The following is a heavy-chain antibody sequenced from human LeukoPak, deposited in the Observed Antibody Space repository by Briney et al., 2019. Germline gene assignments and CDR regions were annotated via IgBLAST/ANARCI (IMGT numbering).Heavy chain of an antibody. D-gene: IGHD3-9*01. V-gene: IGHV1-69*01. Sequence: GASVKVSCKASGGTFSSYAISWVRQAPGQGLEWMGGIIPIFGTANYAQKFRGRVTITADESTSTAYMELSSLRSEDTAVYYCARENAYYDILTGSPHAYYGMDVWGKGTTVTVSS. J-gene: IGHJ6*04. CDR2: IIPIFGTA. CDR3: ARENAYYDILTGSPHAYYGMDV. CDR1: GGTFSSYA.